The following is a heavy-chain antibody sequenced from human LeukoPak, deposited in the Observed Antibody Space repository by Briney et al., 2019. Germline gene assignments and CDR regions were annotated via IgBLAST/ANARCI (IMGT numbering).Heavy chain of an antibody. D-gene: IGHD1-26*01. V-gene: IGHV3-9*01. Sequence: GRTLGLSYAATGVSLEEYGISSGWPPPRKSLKWVSGISWNGGSTDYADSVKGRFTISRDNAKNSLYLQLSSLRPEDTALYYCAKHMRATNAYDFSGLDVWGQGTTVTAS. J-gene: IGHJ6*02. CDR2: ISWNGGST. CDR3: AKHMRATNAYDFSGLDV. CDR1: GVSLEEYG.